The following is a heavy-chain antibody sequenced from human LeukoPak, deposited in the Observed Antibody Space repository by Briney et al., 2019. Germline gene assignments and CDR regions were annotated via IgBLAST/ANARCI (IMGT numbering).Heavy chain of an antibody. D-gene: IGHD3-22*01. CDR2: ISAGGRDT. J-gene: IGHJ3*02. Sequence: LPGRSLRLSCAASGFPYSTNAMSWVRQAPGKGLEWVSAISAGGRDTYYADSVKGRFTISRDNSKNILYLQINSLRAEDTALYYCAKKFYHDSHGYYAFDIWGQGTMVTVSS. CDR3: AKKFYHDSHGYYAFDI. CDR1: GFPYSTNA. V-gene: IGHV3-23*01.